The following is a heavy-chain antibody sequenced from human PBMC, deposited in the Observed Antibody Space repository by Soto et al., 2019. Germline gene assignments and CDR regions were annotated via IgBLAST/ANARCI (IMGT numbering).Heavy chain of an antibody. D-gene: IGHD3-9*01. J-gene: IGHJ4*02. CDR1: GYTFTVYY. CDR2: INPNSGGT. CDR3: ARDRYDILTGYPEYYFDY. Sequence: GASVKVACKSSGYTFTVYYMHWVRQAPGQGLEWMGWINPNSGGTNYAQKFQGWVTMTRDTSISTAYMELSRLRSDDTAVYYCARDRYDILTGYPEYYFDYWGQGTLVTVSS. V-gene: IGHV1-2*04.